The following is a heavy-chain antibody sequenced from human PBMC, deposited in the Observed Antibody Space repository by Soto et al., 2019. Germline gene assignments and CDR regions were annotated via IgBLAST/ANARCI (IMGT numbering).Heavy chain of an antibody. J-gene: IGHJ6*03. CDR3: AKEGYYYLDV. CDR2: IHDSGST. CDR1: GGYITSANW. V-gene: IGHV4-4*02. Sequence: SETLSLTCAVSGGYITSANWWSWVRQPPGKGLEWIGKIHDSGSTNNNPSLKSRVTISVDKSKNQVSLRLTSVTAADTAVYYCAKEGYYYLDVWGQGTKVTVSS.